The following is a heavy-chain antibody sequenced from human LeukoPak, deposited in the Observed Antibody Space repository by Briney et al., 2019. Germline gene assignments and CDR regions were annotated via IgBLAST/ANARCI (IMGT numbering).Heavy chain of an antibody. CDR2: NFFHDGTT. J-gene: IGHJ6*02. Sequence: ASVKVSCKTSGYSFNSHHVHWVRQAPGQGLEWMGINFFHDGTTSDTQKFPGRLTMTRDTSTSTVYMELSSLRSEDTAVYYCARDSGNYHYDMDVWGQGTTVIVSS. CDR3: ARDSGNYHYDMDV. CDR1: GYSFNSHH. D-gene: IGHD3-10*01. V-gene: IGHV1-46*02.